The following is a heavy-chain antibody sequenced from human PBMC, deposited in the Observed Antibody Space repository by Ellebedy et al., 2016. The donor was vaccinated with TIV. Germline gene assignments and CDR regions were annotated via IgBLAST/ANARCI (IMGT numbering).Heavy chain of an antibody. V-gene: IGHV4-34*01. CDR2: INNSGTT. Sequence: GSLRLXXAASGFTFSSYAMSWVRQAPGKGLEWIGEINNSGTTNYNPSLKSRVTISVDTSKNQFSLKLISVTAADTAVYYCARDSMGSGSGSYHFDYWGQGTLVAVSS. D-gene: IGHD3-10*01. CDR1: GFTFSSYA. J-gene: IGHJ4*02. CDR3: ARDSMGSGSGSYHFDY.